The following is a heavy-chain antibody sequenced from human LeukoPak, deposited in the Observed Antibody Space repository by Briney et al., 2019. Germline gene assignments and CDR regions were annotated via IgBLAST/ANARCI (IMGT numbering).Heavy chain of an antibody. J-gene: IGHJ4*02. D-gene: IGHD6-13*01. V-gene: IGHV3-66*01. CDR1: GFTVSSNY. CDR2: IYSGGRT. Sequence: GGSLRLSCAASGFTVSSNYMSWVRQAPGKGLEWVSVIYSGGRTYYADSVKGRFTISRDNSKNTLYLQMHSLRAEDTAVYYCARASPIAAAFDYWGQGTLVTVSS. CDR3: ARASPIAAAFDY.